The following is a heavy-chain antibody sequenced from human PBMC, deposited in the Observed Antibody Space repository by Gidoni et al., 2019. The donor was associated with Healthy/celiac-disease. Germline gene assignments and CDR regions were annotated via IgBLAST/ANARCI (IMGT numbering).Heavy chain of an antibody. J-gene: IGHJ4*02. D-gene: IGHD6-6*01. CDR3: ARELPLIAAMDY. CDR2: ISSSGSTI. V-gene: IGHV3-48*03. Sequence: EVQLVESGGGLVQPGGSLRLSCAASGFTFSSYEMNWVRQAPGKGLEWVSYISSSGSTIYYADSVKGRFTISRDNAKNSLYLQMNSLRAEDTAVYYCARELPLIAAMDYWGQGTLVTVSS. CDR1: GFTFSSYE.